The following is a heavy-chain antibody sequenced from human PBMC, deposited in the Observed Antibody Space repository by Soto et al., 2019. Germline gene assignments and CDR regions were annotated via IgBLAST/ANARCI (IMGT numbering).Heavy chain of an antibody. V-gene: IGHV1-69*13. CDR2: IIPIFGTA. J-gene: IGHJ5*02. CDR3: ARDIATPDGYDNWFVP. CDR1: GGTFSSYA. Sequence: ASVKVSCQASGGTFSSYAISWVGPAPGQGLEWMVGIIPIFGTANYAQKFQGRVTITADESTSTAYMQLSRLRSEDTAVYYCARDIATPDGYDNWFVPWGQGALVNVCS. D-gene: IGHD5-12*01.